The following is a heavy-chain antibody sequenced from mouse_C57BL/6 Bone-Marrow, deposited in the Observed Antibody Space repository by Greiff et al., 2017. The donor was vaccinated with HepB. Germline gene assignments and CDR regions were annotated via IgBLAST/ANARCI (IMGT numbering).Heavy chain of an antibody. J-gene: IGHJ4*01. Sequence: DVQLQESGPGLVKPSQSLSLTCSVTGYSITSGYYWNWIRQFPGNKLEWMGYISYDGSNNYNPSLKNRIPITRDTSKNQFFLKLNSVTTEDTATYYCARVYYDYDGYAMDYWGQGTSVTVSS. CDR1: GYSITSGYY. V-gene: IGHV3-6*01. CDR3: ARVYYDYDGYAMDY. CDR2: ISYDGSN. D-gene: IGHD2-4*01.